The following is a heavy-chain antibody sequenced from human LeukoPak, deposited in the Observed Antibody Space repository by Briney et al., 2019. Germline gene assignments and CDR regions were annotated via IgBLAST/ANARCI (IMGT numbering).Heavy chain of an antibody. CDR3: AKVKSVAGGYFDY. D-gene: IGHD6-19*01. Sequence: GGSLRLSCAASGFTFSTYALTWVRQAPGNGLEWFSTISGSGETTFYADSVMGRFTISRDNSKNTLYLQMKSLRGEDTAIFYCAKVKSVAGGYFDYWGQGTLVTVSS. CDR2: ISGSGETT. J-gene: IGHJ4*02. CDR1: GFTFSTYA. V-gene: IGHV3-23*01.